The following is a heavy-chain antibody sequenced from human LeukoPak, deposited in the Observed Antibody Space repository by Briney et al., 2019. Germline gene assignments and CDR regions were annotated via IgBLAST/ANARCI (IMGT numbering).Heavy chain of an antibody. V-gene: IGHV4-39*07. CDR1: GGSISSSSYY. Sequence: SETLSLTCTVSGGSISSSSYYWGWIRQPPGKGLEWIGSIYYSGSTYYNPSLKSRVTISVDTAKNQFSLDLRSVTAADTAVYYCARGGYDSNYYFFSVDVWGRGTTVTVSS. CDR2: IYYSGST. CDR3: ARGGYDSNYYFFSVDV. D-gene: IGHD5-12*01. J-gene: IGHJ6*02.